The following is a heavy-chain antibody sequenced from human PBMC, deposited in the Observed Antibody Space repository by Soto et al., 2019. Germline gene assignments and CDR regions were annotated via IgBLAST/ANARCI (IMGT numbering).Heavy chain of an antibody. J-gene: IGHJ3*02. Sequence: PGGSLRLSCASSGFHFSYYWMHWVRQAPGQGLVWVSRIHSDGSSTTYADSVKGRFTISRDNAKNTLYLQMNSLRAEDTAVYYCARMVRGVHRGAFDIWGQGTMVTVSS. D-gene: IGHD3-10*01. CDR2: IHSDGSST. V-gene: IGHV3-74*01. CDR1: GFHFSYYW. CDR3: ARMVRGVHRGAFDI.